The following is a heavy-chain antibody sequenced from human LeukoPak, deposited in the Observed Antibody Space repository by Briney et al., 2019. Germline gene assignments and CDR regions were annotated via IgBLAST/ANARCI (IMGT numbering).Heavy chain of an antibody. CDR3: TTITMIREHEDY. J-gene: IGHJ4*02. V-gene: IGHV3-15*01. Sequence: GGSLRLSCAASGFTFSKAWMSWVRPAPGKGLEWVGRIKSKTDGGTTDYAAPVKGRFTISRDDSRNTLSLQMNSLQTEDTAVYYCTTITMIREHEDYWGQGTLVTVSS. D-gene: IGHD3-10*01. CDR1: GFTFSKAW. CDR2: IKSKTDGGTT.